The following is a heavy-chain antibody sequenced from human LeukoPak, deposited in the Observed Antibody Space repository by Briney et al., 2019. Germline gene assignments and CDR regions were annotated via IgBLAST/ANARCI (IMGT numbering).Heavy chain of an antibody. CDR1: GFTFTSYT. CDR2: ISYDGSLK. V-gene: IGHV3-30-3*01. D-gene: IGHD3-10*01. Sequence: GGSLRLSCAASGFTFTSYTSHWVRRAPGKGLEWVALISYDGSLKYYTDSVMGRFTISRDNSKNTLYLQMNSLRPEDTAMYYCARDGFGGATDGFDIWGQGTTVTVSS. J-gene: IGHJ3*02. CDR3: ARDGFGGATDGFDI.